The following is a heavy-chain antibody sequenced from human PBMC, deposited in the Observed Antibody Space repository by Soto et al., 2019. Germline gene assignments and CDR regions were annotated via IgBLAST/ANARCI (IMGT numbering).Heavy chain of an antibody. CDR2: IYYSGST. D-gene: IGHD2-15*01. CDR3: ARQGRGYCSGGSCYSDEYFQH. CDR1: GGSISSSSYY. J-gene: IGHJ1*01. Sequence: SETLSLTCTVSGGSISSSSYYWGWIRQPPGKGLEWIGSIYYSGSTYYNPSLKSRVTISVDTSKNQFSLKLSSVTAADTAVYYCARQGRGYCSGGSCYSDEYFQHWGQGTLVTVSS. V-gene: IGHV4-39*01.